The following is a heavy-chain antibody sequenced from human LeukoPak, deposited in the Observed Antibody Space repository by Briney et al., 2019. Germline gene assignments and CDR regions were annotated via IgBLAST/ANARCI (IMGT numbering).Heavy chain of an antibody. CDR1: GFTFSSYG. J-gene: IGHJ4*02. V-gene: IGHV3-23*01. Sequence: PGGSLRLSCAASGFTFSSYGMSWVRQAPGKGLEWVAAISASGGRTYYADSVKGRFTISRDNSKSTLYLQMNSLRAEDTAVYYCAKENYGSGPNNFDYWGQGTLVTVSS. CDR3: AKENYGSGPNNFDY. D-gene: IGHD3-10*01. CDR2: ISASGGRT.